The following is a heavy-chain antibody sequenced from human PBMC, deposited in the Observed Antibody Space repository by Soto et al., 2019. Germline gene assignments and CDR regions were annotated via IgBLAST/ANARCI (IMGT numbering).Heavy chain of an antibody. Sequence: GGSLRLSCAASGFTFSSYWMHWVRQAPGKGLVWVSRINSEGSSTSYAGSVEGRFTISRDNAKNTLYLQMNSLRAEDTAVYYCARDYPLGYYYGMDVWGQGTTVTVSS. CDR2: INSEGSST. CDR1: GFTFSSYW. J-gene: IGHJ6*02. D-gene: IGHD3-16*02. CDR3: ARDYPLGYYYGMDV. V-gene: IGHV3-74*01.